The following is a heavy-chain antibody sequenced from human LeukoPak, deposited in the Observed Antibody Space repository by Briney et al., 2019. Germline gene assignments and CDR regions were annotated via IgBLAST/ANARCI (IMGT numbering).Heavy chain of an antibody. CDR3: ARAWFLEWLFYYYGMDV. V-gene: IGHV3-30*03. CDR2: ISYDGSNK. D-gene: IGHD3-3*01. CDR1: GFTFSSYG. Sequence: PGGSLRLSCAASGFTFSSYGMHWVRQAPGKGLEWVAVISYDGSNKYYADSVKGRFTISRDNSKNTLYLQMNSLRAEDTAVYYCARAWFLEWLFYYYGMDVWGQGTTVTVSS. J-gene: IGHJ6*02.